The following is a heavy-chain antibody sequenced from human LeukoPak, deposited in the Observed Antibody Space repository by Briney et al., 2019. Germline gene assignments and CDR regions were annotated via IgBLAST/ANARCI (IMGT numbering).Heavy chain of an antibody. Sequence: SETLSLTCTVSGGSISSYYWSWIRQPPGKGLEWIGYIHYSGSTNYNPSLKSRVTISVDTSKNQFSLKLSSVTAADTAVYYCARDSVVAATGFDPWGQGTLVTVSS. CDR3: ARDSVVAATGFDP. CDR2: IHYSGST. J-gene: IGHJ5*02. D-gene: IGHD2-15*01. CDR1: GGSISSYY. V-gene: IGHV4-59*12.